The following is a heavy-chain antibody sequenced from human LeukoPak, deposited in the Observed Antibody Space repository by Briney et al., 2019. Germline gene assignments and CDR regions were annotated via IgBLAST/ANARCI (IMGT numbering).Heavy chain of an antibody. D-gene: IGHD3-10*01. CDR2: ISGSGGST. V-gene: IGHV3-23*01. CDR1: GFTFSSYA. CDR3: AKDLLWFGGTGGMDV. J-gene: IGHJ6*04. Sequence: GGSLRLSCAASGFTFSSYAMSWVRQAPGKGLEWVSAISGSGGSTYYADSVKGLFTISRDNSKNTLYLQMNSLRAEDTAVYYCAKDLLWFGGTGGMDVWGKGTTVTVSS.